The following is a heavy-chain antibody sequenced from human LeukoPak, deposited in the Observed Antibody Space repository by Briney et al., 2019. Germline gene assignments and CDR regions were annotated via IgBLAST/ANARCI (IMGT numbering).Heavy chain of an antibody. Sequence: GESLTISCKGSGDTFNTHWIGWVRQMPGKGLEWMGIIYPGDSETTYSPSFQGQVTISVDKSINTAYLQWSSLRTSDTAMYYCARLDEDFYYDGSGFYFWGQGTLVTVSS. J-gene: IGHJ1*01. D-gene: IGHD3-22*01. CDR1: GDTFNTHW. V-gene: IGHV5-51*01. CDR3: ARLDEDFYYDGSGFYF. CDR2: IYPGDSET.